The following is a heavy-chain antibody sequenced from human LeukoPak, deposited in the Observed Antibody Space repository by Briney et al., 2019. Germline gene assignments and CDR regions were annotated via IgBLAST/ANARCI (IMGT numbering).Heavy chain of an antibody. CDR2: ISGSGGSS. CDR1: GLTFNNYA. CDR3: AKAVDSGYD. V-gene: IGHV3-23*01. D-gene: IGHD5-12*01. J-gene: IGHJ4*02. Sequence: GGSLRLSCAASGLTFNNYAMTWVRQAPGKGLQWVSSISGSGGSSFYADSVKGRFTISRDNSKNTLYLQMNSLRAEDTAVYYCAKAVDSGYDWGQGTLVTVSS.